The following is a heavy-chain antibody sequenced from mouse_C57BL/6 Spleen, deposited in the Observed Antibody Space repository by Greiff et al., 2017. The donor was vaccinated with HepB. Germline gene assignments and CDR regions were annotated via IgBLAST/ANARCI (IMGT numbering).Heavy chain of an antibody. J-gene: IGHJ2*01. D-gene: IGHD1-1*01. V-gene: IGHV1-82*01. Sequence: VQLKESGPELVKPGASVKISCKASGYAFSSSWMNWVKQRPGKGLEWIGRIYPGDGDTNYNGKFKGKATLTADKSSSTAYMQLSSLTSEDSAVYFCARMEFHYYGSSPFDYWGQGTTLTVSS. CDR1: GYAFSSSW. CDR2: IYPGDGDT. CDR3: ARMEFHYYGSSPFDY.